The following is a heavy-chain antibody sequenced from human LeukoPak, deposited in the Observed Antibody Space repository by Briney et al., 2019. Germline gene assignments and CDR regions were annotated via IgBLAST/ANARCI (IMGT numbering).Heavy chain of an antibody. CDR1: GGSISSSSYY. D-gene: IGHD3-16*01. Sequence: PSETLSLTCTVSGGSISSSSYYWGWIRQPPGKGLEWIGSIYYSGSTYYNPSLKSRVTISVDTSKNHFSLKLNSVTTADTAVYCCTRGAGWLIDYWGQGILVTVSS. J-gene: IGHJ4*02. CDR3: TRGAGWLIDY. V-gene: IGHV4-39*07. CDR2: IYYSGST.